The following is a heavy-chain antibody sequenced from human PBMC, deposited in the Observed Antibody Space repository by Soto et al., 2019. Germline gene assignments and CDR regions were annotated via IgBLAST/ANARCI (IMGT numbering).Heavy chain of an antibody. V-gene: IGHV4-39*01. CDR2: IYYSGST. CDR1: GGSISSSSYY. CDR3: ARHSYVRSGWYSSGLDDY. Sequence: PSETLSLTCTVSGGSISSSSYYWGWIRQPPGKGLEWIGSIYYSGSTYYNPSLKSRVTISVDTSKNQFSLKLSSVTAADTAVYYCARHSYVRSGWYSSGLDDYWGQGTLVTVS. J-gene: IGHJ4*02. D-gene: IGHD6-19*01.